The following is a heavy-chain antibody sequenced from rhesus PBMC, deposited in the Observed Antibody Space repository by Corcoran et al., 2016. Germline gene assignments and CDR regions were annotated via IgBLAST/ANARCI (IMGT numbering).Heavy chain of an antibody. J-gene: IGHJ4*01. D-gene: IGHD4-23*01. V-gene: IGHV4-81*01. CDR3: ARDEWTVTTFFDY. Sequence: QVQLQESGPGLVKPSETLSLTCTVSGGSISDYSWNWIRQPPGKGLEWIGNIDGNSAGTNYNPSLKSRVTISKDTSKNQFSLKLSSVTAADTAVYYCARDEWTVTTFFDYWGQGVLVTVSS. CDR1: GGSISDYS. CDR2: IDGNSAGT.